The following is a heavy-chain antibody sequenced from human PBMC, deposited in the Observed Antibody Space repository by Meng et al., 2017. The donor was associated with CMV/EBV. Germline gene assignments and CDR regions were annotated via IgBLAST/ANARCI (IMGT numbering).Heavy chain of an antibody. V-gene: IGHV1-2*02. CDR3: ARNWRDGHTLDPFNI. CDR1: GYSFSDYY. J-gene: IGHJ3*02. D-gene: IGHD5-24*01. Sequence: ASVKVSCKASGYSFSDYYMHWVRQAPGQGLEWMGWINPNSGGTNYAQKFQGRVTMTRDTSISTAYMELRRLSSDDTAVYYCARNWRDGHTLDPFNIWGQGTMVTVSS. CDR2: INPNSGGT.